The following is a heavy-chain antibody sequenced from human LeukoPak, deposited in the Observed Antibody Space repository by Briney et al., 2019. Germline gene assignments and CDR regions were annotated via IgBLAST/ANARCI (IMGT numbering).Heavy chain of an antibody. V-gene: IGHV4-39*02. CDR3: ARESEFDATGYLY. J-gene: IGHJ4*02. Sequence: PSETLSLTCTVSGGSISSSSYFWGWIRQPPGKGLEWIGSIYYSGSTYYNPSLKSRVTLSVDTSKNHFSVKLSSVTAADTAVYYCARESEFDATGYLYWGQGILVTVPS. CDR1: GGSISSSSYF. D-gene: IGHD3-9*01. CDR2: IYYSGST.